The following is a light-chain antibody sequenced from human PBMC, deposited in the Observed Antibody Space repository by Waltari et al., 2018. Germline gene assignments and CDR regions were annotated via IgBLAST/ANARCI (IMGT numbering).Light chain of an antibody. CDR3: SSYAGSNNAFV. J-gene: IGLJ1*01. CDR2: EVS. CDR1: SSDVGGYNH. Sequence: QSALTQPPSASGSPGQSVPISCTGTSSDVGGYNHVSWYQQYPGKAPQLMIYEVSKRPSGVPDRFSGSKSGNTASLTVSGLQAEDEADYYCSSYAGSNNAFVFGTGTKVTVL. V-gene: IGLV2-8*01.